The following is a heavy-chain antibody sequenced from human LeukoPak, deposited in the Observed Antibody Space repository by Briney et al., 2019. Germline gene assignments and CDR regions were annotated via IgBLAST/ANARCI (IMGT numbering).Heavy chain of an antibody. D-gene: IGHD3-22*01. CDR1: GYTFSNYA. Sequence: GASVKVSCKASGYTFSNYAIHWVRQAPGQRLEWMAWINGGNGKTKYSQTLQGRITITRDTSATTAYMELSSPRSEDTAVYYCVREGPEYYDSGMDHWGQGTLVTVSS. V-gene: IGHV1-3*01. J-gene: IGHJ4*02. CDR3: VREGPEYYDSGMDH. CDR2: INGGNGKT.